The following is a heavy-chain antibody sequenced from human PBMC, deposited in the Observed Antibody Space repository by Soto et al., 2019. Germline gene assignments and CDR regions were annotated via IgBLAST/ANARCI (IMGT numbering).Heavy chain of an antibody. CDR3: ARVDTAMVTSPWGTSWFDP. CDR2: IYYSGST. J-gene: IGHJ5*02. CDR1: GGSISSGGYY. D-gene: IGHD5-18*01. Sequence: QVQLQESGPGLVKPSQTLSLTCTVSGGSISSGGYYWSWIRQHPGKCLEWIGYIYYSGSTYYNPSLKSRVTISVDTSKNQFSLKLSSVTAADTAVYYCARVDTAMVTSPWGTSWFDPWGQGTLVTVSS. V-gene: IGHV4-31*03.